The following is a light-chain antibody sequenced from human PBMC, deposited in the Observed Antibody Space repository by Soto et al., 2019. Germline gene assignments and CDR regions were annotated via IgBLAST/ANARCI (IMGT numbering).Light chain of an antibody. Sequence: QSVLTQPASVSGSPGQSITISCTGTNSDVGGYNYVSWYQQYPGKAPKVMIYEVSNRPSGVSNRFSGSKSGNTASLTISGLQAEDEADYYCNSYTSSSTVIFGGGTKVTVL. CDR3: NSYTSSSTVI. J-gene: IGLJ2*01. V-gene: IGLV2-14*01. CDR1: NSDVGGYNY. CDR2: EVS.